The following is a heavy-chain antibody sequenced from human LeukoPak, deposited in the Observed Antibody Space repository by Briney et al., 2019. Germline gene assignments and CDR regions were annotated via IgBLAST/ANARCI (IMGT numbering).Heavy chain of an antibody. CDR3: ARGMVGVVDY. J-gene: IGHJ4*02. CDR1: GGSFSGYY. D-gene: IGHD2-2*01. CDR2: INHSGST. V-gene: IGHV4-34*01. Sequence: PSETLSLTCAVYGGSFSGYYWSWIRQPPGKGLEWIGEINHSGSTNYNPSLKSRVTISVDTSKNQFSLKLSSVTAADTAVYYCARGMVGVVDYWGQGTLVTVSS.